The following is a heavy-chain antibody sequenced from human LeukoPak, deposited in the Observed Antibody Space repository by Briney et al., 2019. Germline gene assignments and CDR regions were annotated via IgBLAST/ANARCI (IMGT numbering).Heavy chain of an antibody. CDR2: ISSSSSYI. CDR3: ANEEWYRFDY. V-gene: IGHV3-21*04. J-gene: IGHJ4*02. D-gene: IGHD2-8*01. Sequence: GGSLRLSCAASGFTFSSYSMNWVRQAPGKGLEWVSSISSSSSYIYYADSVKGRFTISRDNAKNSLYLQMNSLRAEDTALYYCANEEWYRFDYWGQGTLVTVPS. CDR1: GFTFSSYS.